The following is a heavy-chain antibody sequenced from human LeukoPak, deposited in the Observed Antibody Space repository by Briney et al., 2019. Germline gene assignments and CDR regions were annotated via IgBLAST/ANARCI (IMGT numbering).Heavy chain of an antibody. J-gene: IGHJ4*02. Sequence: ASVKVSCKASGYTFTGYYMHWVRQAPGQGVEWMGWINPNSGGTNYAQKFQGRVTMTRDTSISTAYMELSRLRSDDTAVYYCARENEEYYVRNSGYWGQGTLVIVSS. CDR3: ARENEEYYVRNSGY. CDR1: GYTFTGYY. V-gene: IGHV1-2*02. D-gene: IGHD4-23*01. CDR2: INPNSGGT.